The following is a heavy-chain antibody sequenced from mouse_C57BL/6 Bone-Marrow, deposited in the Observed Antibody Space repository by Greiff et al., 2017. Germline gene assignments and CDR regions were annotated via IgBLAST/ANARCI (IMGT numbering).Heavy chain of an antibody. D-gene: IGHD2-3*01. CDR1: GFTFSSYG. CDR2: ISSGGSYT. V-gene: IGHV5-6*01. Sequence: EVMLVESGGDLVKPGGSLKLSCAASGFTFSSYGMSWVRQTPDKRLEWVATISSGGSYTYYPDSVKGRFTISRDNAKNTLYLQMSSLKSEDTAMXYCAWTYEGFAYWGQGTLVTVSA. J-gene: IGHJ3*01. CDR3: AWTYEGFAY.